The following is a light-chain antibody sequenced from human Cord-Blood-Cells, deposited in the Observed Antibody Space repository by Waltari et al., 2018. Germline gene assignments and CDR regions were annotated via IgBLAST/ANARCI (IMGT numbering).Light chain of an antibody. J-gene: IGLJ7*01. CDR1: SSNIGSNY. Sequence: QSVLTQPPSASGTPGQRVTISCSGSSSNIGSNYVYWYQQLPGPAPKLLIYRNNQRPSGVPDRFSGSKSGTSASLALSGLRSEDEADYYCAAWDDSLSGSAVFGGGTQLTVL. CDR3: AAWDDSLSGSAV. V-gene: IGLV1-47*01. CDR2: RNN.